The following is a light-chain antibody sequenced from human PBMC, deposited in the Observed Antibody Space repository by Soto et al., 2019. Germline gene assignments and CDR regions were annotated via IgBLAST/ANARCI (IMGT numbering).Light chain of an antibody. Sequence: QSVLTQPASVSGSPGQSITISCTGTSSDVGGYNYVSWYQQHPGKAPKLMIYEVSNRPSGVSNRFSGSKSGNTASLTISGLQAEDEADYYCSSYTRSSTLSVFGSWHTVTVL. CDR3: SSYTRSSTLSV. J-gene: IGLJ1*01. CDR1: SSDVGGYNY. V-gene: IGLV2-14*01. CDR2: EVS.